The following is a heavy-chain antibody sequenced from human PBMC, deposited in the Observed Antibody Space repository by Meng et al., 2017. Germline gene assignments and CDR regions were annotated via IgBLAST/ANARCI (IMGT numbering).Heavy chain of an antibody. CDR1: GFTFSSYA. Sequence: QVQLVGAGGGGVRPGRSLRLSCAASGFTFSSYAMHWVRQAPGKGLEWVAVISYDGSNKYYADSVKGRFTISRDNSKNTLYLQMNSLRAEDMAVYYCATMIVVNYWGQGTLVTVSS. CDR3: ATMIVVNY. D-gene: IGHD3-22*01. V-gene: IGHV3-30*01. CDR2: ISYDGSNK. J-gene: IGHJ4*02.